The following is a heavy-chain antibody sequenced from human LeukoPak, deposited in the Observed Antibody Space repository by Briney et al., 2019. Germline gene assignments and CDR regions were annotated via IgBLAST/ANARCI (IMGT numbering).Heavy chain of an antibody. CDR3: AKGGGYSGYDFAFPAWNYFDY. CDR2: ISGSGGST. D-gene: IGHD5-12*01. CDR1: GFTFSSYA. J-gene: IGHJ4*02. Sequence: GGSLRLSCAASGFTFSSYAMSWVRQAPGKGLEWVSAISGSGGSTYYADSVKGRFTISRDNSKNTLYMQMNSLRAEDTAVYYCAKGGGYSGYDFAFPAWNYFDYWGQGTLVTVSS. V-gene: IGHV3-23*01.